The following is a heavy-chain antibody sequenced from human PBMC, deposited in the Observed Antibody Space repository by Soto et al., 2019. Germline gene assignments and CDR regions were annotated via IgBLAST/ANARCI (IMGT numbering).Heavy chain of an antibody. D-gene: IGHD2-2*01. CDR1: GGTFSSYA. V-gene: IGHV1-69*01. CDR2: IIPTFGTA. J-gene: IGHJ6*02. Sequence: QVQLVQSGAEVKKPGSSVKVSCKASGGTFSSYAISWVRQAPGQGLEWMGGIIPTFGTANYAQKFQGRVTITADESTSTAYMELSSLRSEDTAVYYCARWREVVPAATSTYYYYYGMDVWGQGTTVTVSS. CDR3: ARWREVVPAATSTYYYYYGMDV.